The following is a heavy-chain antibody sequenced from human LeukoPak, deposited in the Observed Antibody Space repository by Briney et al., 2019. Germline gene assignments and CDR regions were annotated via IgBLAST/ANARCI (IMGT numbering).Heavy chain of an antibody. D-gene: IGHD6-19*01. J-gene: IGHJ4*02. Sequence: PGGSLRLSCAASGFTFSSYGMHWVRQAPGKGLEWVAVISYDGSNKYYADSVKDRFTISRDNSKNTLYLQMNSLRAEDTAVYYCAKAGDGYSSGWTFDYWGQGTLVTVSS. CDR1: GFTFSSYG. V-gene: IGHV3-30*18. CDR3: AKAGDGYSSGWTFDY. CDR2: ISYDGSNK.